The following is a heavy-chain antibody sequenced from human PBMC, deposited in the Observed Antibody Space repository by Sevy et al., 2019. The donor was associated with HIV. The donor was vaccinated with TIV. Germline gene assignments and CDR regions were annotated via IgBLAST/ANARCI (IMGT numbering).Heavy chain of an antibody. D-gene: IGHD6-13*01. J-gene: IGHJ6*02. Sequence: SETLSLTCAVYGGSFSGYYWSWIRQPPGKGLEWIGEINHSGSTNYNPSLKSRVTISVDTSKNQFSLKLSSVTAADTAVYYCASLTAAGMRRLRYYGMDVWGQGTTVTVS. V-gene: IGHV4-34*01. CDR2: INHSGST. CDR3: ASLTAAGMRRLRYYGMDV. CDR1: GGSFSGYY.